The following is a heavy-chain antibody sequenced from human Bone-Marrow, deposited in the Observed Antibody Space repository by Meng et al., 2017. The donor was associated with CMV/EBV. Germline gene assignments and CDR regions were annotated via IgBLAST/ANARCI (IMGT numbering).Heavy chain of an antibody. V-gene: IGHV3-20*04. J-gene: IGHJ6*02. CDR2: ITWNGGSI. Sequence: GESLKISCAASGFTFDDFGMSWVRQAPGKGLEWVSGITWNGGSIDYADSVKGRFTISRDNAKNSLYLQMNSLRADDTAVYYCARERRCSSASCSPGFMDVWGQGTTVTVSS. D-gene: IGHD2-2*01. CDR1: GFTFDDFG. CDR3: ARERRCSSASCSPGFMDV.